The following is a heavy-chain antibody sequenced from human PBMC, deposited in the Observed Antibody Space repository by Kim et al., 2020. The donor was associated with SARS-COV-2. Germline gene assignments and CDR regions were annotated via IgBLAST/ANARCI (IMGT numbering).Heavy chain of an antibody. J-gene: IGHJ4*02. V-gene: IGHV4-39*01. CDR1: GGSISSAGYY. CDR3: ATPYGSGSAFES. CDR2: INYSGGT. Sequence: SETLSLTCAVSGGSISSAGYYWVWIRQPPGKGLEWIGSINYSGGTNYNPSLRSRVTISLDTSKNQFSLKVTSVTAADTALYFCATPYGSGSAFESWGQGTLVTVSP. D-gene: IGHD3-10*01.